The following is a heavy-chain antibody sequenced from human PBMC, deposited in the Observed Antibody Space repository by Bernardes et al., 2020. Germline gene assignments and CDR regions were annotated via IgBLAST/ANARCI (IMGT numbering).Heavy chain of an antibody. D-gene: IGHD4-17*01. Sequence: SETLSLTCAVYGGSFSGYYWSWIRQPPGKGLEWFGEINHRGSTNYTPSLKSRVTIAVDTSKNQVSLKLSSVTAADTAVYYCARADYGDYAGLCDYWGQGTLVTVSS. V-gene: IGHV4-34*01. CDR1: GGSFSGYY. CDR2: INHRGST. CDR3: ARADYGDYAGLCDY. J-gene: IGHJ4*02.